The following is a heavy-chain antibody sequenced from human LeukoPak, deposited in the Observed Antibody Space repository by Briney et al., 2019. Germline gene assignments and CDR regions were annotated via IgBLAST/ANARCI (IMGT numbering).Heavy chain of an antibody. CDR3: ARPTPYSSGIDY. CDR1: GFTFSSYW. V-gene: IGHV3-74*01. J-gene: IGHJ4*02. Sequence: GGSLRLSCAASGFTFSSYWMHWVRQAPGKGLVWVSRINSDGSSTSYADSVKGRFTISRDDSKNTLYLQMNSLRAEDTAVYYCARPTPYSSGIDYWGQGTLVTVSS. CDR2: INSDGSST. D-gene: IGHD6-19*01.